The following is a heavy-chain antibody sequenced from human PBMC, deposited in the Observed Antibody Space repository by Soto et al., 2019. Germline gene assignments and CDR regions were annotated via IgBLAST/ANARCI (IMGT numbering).Heavy chain of an antibody. Sequence: SETLSLTCTVSGGTISIYYWSLIRQPPGKGLEWVGYIYYSGSTNYNPSLKSRVTISVDTSKNQFSLKLSSVTAADTAVYYCARARGELRNHYYFDYWGQGTVVTVSS. CDR3: ARARGELRNHYYFDY. V-gene: IGHV4-59*01. J-gene: IGHJ4*02. CDR1: GGTISIYY. D-gene: IGHD1-26*01. CDR2: IYYSGST.